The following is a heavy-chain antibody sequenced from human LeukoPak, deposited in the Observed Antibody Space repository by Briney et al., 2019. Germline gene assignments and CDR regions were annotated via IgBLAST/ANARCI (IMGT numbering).Heavy chain of an antibody. CDR1: GFTFSSYA. CDR3: AKSLITMIVVAYYFDY. D-gene: IGHD3-22*01. V-gene: IGHV3-23*01. Sequence: TGGSLRLSCAASGFTFSSYAMSWVRQAPGKGLEWVSAISGSGGSTYYADSVKGRFTISRDNSKNTLYLQMNSLRAEDTAVYYCAKSLITMIVVAYYFDYWGQGTLVTVSS. J-gene: IGHJ4*02. CDR2: ISGSGGST.